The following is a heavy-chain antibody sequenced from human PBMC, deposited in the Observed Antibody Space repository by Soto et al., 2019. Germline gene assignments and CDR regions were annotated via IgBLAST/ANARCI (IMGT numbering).Heavy chain of an antibody. CDR2: IYWDDDK. D-gene: IGHD3-9*01. V-gene: IGHV2-5*02. Sequence: QITFKESGPPLVKPTQTLTLTCPFSGFSLSTSGVGVGLIRQPPRNAMEWLALIYWDDDKRYSPSLKSRLTITKDTSKNQVVLTMTNMDPVDTATYYCAHRRYYDILTGYLFDYWGQGTLVTVSS. CDR3: AHRRYYDILTGYLFDY. J-gene: IGHJ4*02. CDR1: GFSLSTSGVG.